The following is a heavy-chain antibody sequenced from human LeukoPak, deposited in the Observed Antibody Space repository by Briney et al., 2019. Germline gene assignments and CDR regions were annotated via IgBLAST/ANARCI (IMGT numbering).Heavy chain of an antibody. CDR1: AFIFSGHW. Sequence: PGGSLRLSCEGSAFIFSGHWMNWVRQTPGKGLEWVASIKEDGSVRQYVDSVKGRFSISRDNTKGSLFLQLNSLRAEDTAVYYCASGPLNYYYDSSGYYYLAGSTAGSPLDYWGQGTLVTVSS. CDR3: ASGPLNYYYDSSGYYYLAGSTAGSPLDY. J-gene: IGHJ4*02. V-gene: IGHV3-7*03. CDR2: IKEDGSVR. D-gene: IGHD3-22*01.